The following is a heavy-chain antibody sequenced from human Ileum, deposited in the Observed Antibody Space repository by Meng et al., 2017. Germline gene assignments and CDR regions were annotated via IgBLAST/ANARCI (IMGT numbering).Heavy chain of an antibody. CDR1: GGSIRSGGYY. V-gene: IGHV4-31*03. D-gene: IGHD3/OR15-3a*01. CDR3: ARVSRGLGLRFDP. Sequence: LKYSGPGLVTLSQTLSLTCSVSGGSIRSGGYYWGWIRQNPGKGLEWIGYIFYSGRTYYYSSLRSRINISVDTCKNQFSLKVSSVSAADTAVYYWARVSRGLGLRFDPWGQGTLVTVSS. J-gene: IGHJ5*02. CDR2: IFYSGRT.